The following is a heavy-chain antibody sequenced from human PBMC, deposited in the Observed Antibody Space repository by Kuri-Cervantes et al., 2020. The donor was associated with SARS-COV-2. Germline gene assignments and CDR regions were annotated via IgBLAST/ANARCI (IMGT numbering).Heavy chain of an antibody. V-gene: IGHV3-23*03. CDR3: AREEVGAFDI. CDR2: LYAGGTT. J-gene: IGHJ3*02. CDR1: GFTFSSYA. D-gene: IGHD1-26*01. Sequence: GGSLRLSCAASGFTFSSYAMSWVRQAPGKGLEWVSVLYAGGTTYYADSVRGRFAVSRDNAKNSLYLQMNSLRAEDTAVYYCAREEVGAFDIWGQGTMVTVSS.